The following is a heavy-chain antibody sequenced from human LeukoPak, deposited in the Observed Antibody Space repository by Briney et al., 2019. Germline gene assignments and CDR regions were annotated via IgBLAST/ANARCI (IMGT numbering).Heavy chain of an antibody. CDR2: INPNSGGT. CDR1: GYTFTDYY. J-gene: IGHJ4*02. Sequence: ASVTVSFTASGYTFTDYYMHWVRQGPGQGLERMGWINPNSGGTNYTQKFQCRVTMTRDTSISTGYMELRRLRFEDTAVYDCEINKAATSLHYWGQGALVTLSS. D-gene: IGHD6-25*01. CDR3: EINKAATSLHY. V-gene: IGHV1-2*02.